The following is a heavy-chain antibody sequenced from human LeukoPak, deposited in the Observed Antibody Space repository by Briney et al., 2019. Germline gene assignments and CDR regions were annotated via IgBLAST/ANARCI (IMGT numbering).Heavy chain of an antibody. V-gene: IGHV3-21*01. CDR3: ARLPNYYDSSGYYLFYDY. CDR1: GFTFSSYS. Sequence: GGSLRLSCAASGFTFSSYSMNWVRQAPGKGLEWVSSISSSSSYIYYADSVKGRFTISRDNAKNSLYLQMNSLRAEDTAVYYCARLPNYYDSSGYYLFYDYWGQGTLVTVSS. D-gene: IGHD3-22*01. CDR2: ISSSSSYI. J-gene: IGHJ4*02.